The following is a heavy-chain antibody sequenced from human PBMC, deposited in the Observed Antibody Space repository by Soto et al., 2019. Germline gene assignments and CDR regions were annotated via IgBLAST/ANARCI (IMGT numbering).Heavy chain of an antibody. CDR1: GGSISSGGYY. Sequence: SETLSLTCTVSGGSISSGGYYWSWIRQHPGKGLEWIGYIYYSGSTYYNPSLKSRVTISVDTSKNQFSLKLSSVTAADTAVYYCARGRGVITPFTLGYWGQGTLVTVSS. V-gene: IGHV4-31*03. CDR3: ARGRGVITPFTLGY. J-gene: IGHJ4*02. CDR2: IYYSGST. D-gene: IGHD3-10*01.